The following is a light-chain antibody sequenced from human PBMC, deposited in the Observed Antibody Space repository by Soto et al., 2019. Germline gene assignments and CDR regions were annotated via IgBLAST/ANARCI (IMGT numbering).Light chain of an antibody. CDR1: QDSSNY. CDR3: QQYSSYPRT. Sequence: YPSSLSASVGDRVTITCQARQDSSNYLNWYQQKPGKAPKLLIYGASSLESGVPSRFSGSGSGTEFTLTISSLQPDDFAIYYCQQYSSYPRTFGQGTKVDIK. CDR2: GAS. J-gene: IGKJ1*01. V-gene: IGKV1-13*02.